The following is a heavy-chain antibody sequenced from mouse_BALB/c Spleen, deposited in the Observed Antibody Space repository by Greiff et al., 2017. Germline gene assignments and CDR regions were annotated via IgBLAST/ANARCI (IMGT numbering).Heavy chain of an antibody. V-gene: IGHV1S81*02. J-gene: IGHJ2*01. CDR1: GYTFTSYY. CDR3: TRSYGNFNWDFDY. D-gene: IGHD2-1*01. Sequence: QVQLQQPGAELVKPGASVKLSCKASGYTFTSYYMYWVKQRPGQGLEWIGGINPSNGGTNFNEKFKSKATQTVDKSSSTAYMQLSSLTSEDSAVYYCTRSYGNFNWDFDYWGQGTTLTVSS. CDR2: INPSNGGT.